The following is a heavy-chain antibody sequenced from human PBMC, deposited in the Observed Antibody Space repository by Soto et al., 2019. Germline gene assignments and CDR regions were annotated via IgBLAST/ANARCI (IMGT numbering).Heavy chain of an antibody. CDR1: GGTFSGYA. V-gene: IGHV1-69*06. Sequence: SVKVSCKASGGTFSGYAISWVRQAPGQGLEWMGGIIPIFGTANYAQKFQGRVTITADKSTSTAYMELSSLRSEDTAVYYCARGSLVGATFRYYYDGMDVWGQGITVTLSS. CDR2: IIPIFGTA. CDR3: ARGSLVGATFRYYYDGMDV. J-gene: IGHJ6*02. D-gene: IGHD1-26*01.